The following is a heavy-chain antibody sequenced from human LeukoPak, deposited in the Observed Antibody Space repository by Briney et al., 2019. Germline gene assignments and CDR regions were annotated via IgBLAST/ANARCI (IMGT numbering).Heavy chain of an antibody. CDR2: IYYSGST. J-gene: IGHJ4*02. CDR1: GGSISSSSYY. CDR3: ARDLNSLGGNPG. V-gene: IGHV4-31*03. Sequence: PSETLSLTCTVSGGSISSSSYYWGWIRQPPGKGLEWIGYIYYSGSTYYNPSLKSRVTISVDTSKNQFSLKLSSVTAADTAVYYCARDLNSLGGNPGWGQGTLVTVSS. D-gene: IGHD4-23*01.